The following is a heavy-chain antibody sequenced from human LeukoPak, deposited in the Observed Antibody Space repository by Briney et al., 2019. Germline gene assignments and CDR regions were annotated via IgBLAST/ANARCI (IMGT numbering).Heavy chain of an antibody. CDR3: VRTPDCGSTSCYLNYFDY. Sequence: GESLKISCKGSGYTFTNYWIGWVPQMPGKGLEWMGLIFPTDSDTKYSPSFDGQITISADTSTSTAYLQWSSLKASDTALYYCVRTPDCGSTSCYLNYFDYWGQGTLVTVSS. D-gene: IGHD2-2*01. CDR1: GYTFTNYW. J-gene: IGHJ4*02. CDR2: IFPTDSDT. V-gene: IGHV5-51*01.